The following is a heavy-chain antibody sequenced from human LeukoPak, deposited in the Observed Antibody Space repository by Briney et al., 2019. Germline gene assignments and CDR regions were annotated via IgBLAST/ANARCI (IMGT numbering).Heavy chain of an antibody. Sequence: GGSLRLSCAASGFTFDDYAMHWVRQAPGKGLEWVSGISWNSGSIGYADSAKGRFTISRDNAKNSLYLQMNSLRAEDTALYYCAKEPPPPTVTTYIGDYWGQGTLVTVSS. CDR3: AKEPPPPTVTTYIGDY. CDR2: ISWNSGSI. D-gene: IGHD4-17*01. V-gene: IGHV3-9*01. J-gene: IGHJ4*02. CDR1: GFTFDDYA.